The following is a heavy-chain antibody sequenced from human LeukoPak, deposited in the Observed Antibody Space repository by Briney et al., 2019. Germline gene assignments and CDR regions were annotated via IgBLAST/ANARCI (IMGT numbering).Heavy chain of an antibody. V-gene: IGHV3-23*01. Sequence: GGSLRLSCAASGFTFSSYGMSWVRQAPGKGLEWVSGISGTGGSTYYADSVKGRFTISRDNSKNTLYLQMNSLRAEDTAVYYCAKERLPTRDYFDYWGQGTLVTVSS. CDR3: AKERLPTRDYFDY. CDR2: ISGTGGST. CDR1: GFTFSSYG. D-gene: IGHD5-12*01. J-gene: IGHJ4*02.